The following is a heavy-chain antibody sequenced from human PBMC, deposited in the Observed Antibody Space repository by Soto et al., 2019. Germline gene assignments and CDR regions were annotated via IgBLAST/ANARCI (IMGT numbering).Heavy chain of an antibody. CDR2: IYYSGST. Sequence: SETLCLTCTVSGGSISSYYWSWIRQPPGQGLEWIGYIYYSGSTNYNPSLKSRVTISVDTSKNQFSLKLSSVTAADTAVYYCARAYCSGGSCYSEGGFDPWGQGTLVTVS. J-gene: IGHJ5*02. CDR1: GGSISSYY. D-gene: IGHD2-15*01. CDR3: ARAYCSGGSCYSEGGFDP. V-gene: IGHV4-59*01.